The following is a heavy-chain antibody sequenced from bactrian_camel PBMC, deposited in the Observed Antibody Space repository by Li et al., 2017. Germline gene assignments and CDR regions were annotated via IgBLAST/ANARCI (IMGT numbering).Heavy chain of an antibody. CDR1: GFTFSTYY. V-gene: IGHV3S40*01. J-gene: IGHJ6*01. CDR2: INSGGHSTT. CDR3: ATGARMTSFDY. Sequence: DVQLVESGGGLVQPGGSLRLSCAASGFTFSTYYMSWVRQAPGEGLEWVSTINSGGHSTTYYADSVKGRFTISRDNGKNTVFLQMNSLKPEDTAVYYCATGARMTSFDYWGQGTQVTVS. D-gene: IGHD3*01.